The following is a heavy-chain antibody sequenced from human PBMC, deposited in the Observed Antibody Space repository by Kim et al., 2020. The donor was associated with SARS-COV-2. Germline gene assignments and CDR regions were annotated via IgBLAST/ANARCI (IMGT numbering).Heavy chain of an antibody. V-gene: IGHV3-53*01. CDR1: GLAVSTSY. CDR2: LYSGGDT. CDR3: ARDLMDPVYYYYNGMDV. Sequence: GGSLRLSCAVSGLAVSTSYMSWVRQAPGKGLEWVSVLYSGGDTYYGDSVKGRFTVSRDDSMNTLYLQMNSLRADDTAVYYCARDLMDPVYYYYNGMDVWGQGTTVIVSS. J-gene: IGHJ6*02. D-gene: IGHD2-2*03.